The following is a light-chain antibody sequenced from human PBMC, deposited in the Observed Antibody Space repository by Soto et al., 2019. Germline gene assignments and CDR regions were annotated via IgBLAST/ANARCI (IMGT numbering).Light chain of an antibody. CDR2: GAS. CDR3: QQYGTSPRT. V-gene: IGKV3-20*01. Sequence: EIVLTQSPGTLSLSPGERATLSCRASQSVSSSYLAWYQQKPGQAPRLLIYGASSRATGIPDRFSGSGSGTDFTLTISRLEPEDFAVYYCQQYGTSPRTFGPGIKVDSK. CDR1: QSVSSSY. J-gene: IGKJ3*01.